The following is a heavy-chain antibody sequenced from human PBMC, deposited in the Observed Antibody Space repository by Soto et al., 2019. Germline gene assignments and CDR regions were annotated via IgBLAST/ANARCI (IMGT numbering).Heavy chain of an antibody. Sequence: PSETLSLTXTVSGGSISSYYWSWIRQPPGKGLEWIGYIYYSGSTNYNPSLKSRVTISVDTSKNQFSLKLSSVTAADTAVYYCAREWNILANAFDIWGQGTMVTVSS. CDR2: IYYSGST. V-gene: IGHV4-59*01. CDR3: AREWNILANAFDI. D-gene: IGHD1-1*01. J-gene: IGHJ3*02. CDR1: GGSISSYY.